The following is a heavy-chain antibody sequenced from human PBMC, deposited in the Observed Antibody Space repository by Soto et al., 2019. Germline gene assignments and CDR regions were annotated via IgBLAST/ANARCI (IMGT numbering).Heavy chain of an antibody. CDR1: GFTFSSYA. D-gene: IGHD3-22*01. Sequence: PGGSLRLSCAASGFTFSSYAMSWVRQAPGKGLEWVSAISGSGGSTYYADSVKGRFTISRDNSKNTLYLQMNSLRAEGTAVYYCAKGVTMIVVAITGLDYWGQGTLVTVSS. V-gene: IGHV3-23*01. J-gene: IGHJ4*02. CDR3: AKGVTMIVVAITGLDY. CDR2: ISGSGGST.